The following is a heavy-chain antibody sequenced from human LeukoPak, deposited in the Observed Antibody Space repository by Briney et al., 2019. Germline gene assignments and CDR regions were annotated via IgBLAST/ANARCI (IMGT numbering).Heavy chain of an antibody. Sequence: SVKVSCKASGGTFSSYAISWVRQAPGQGLEWMGGIIPIFGTANYAQKFQGRVTITADESTSTAYMELSSLRSEDTAVYYCARRGSPYYGSGSYYKERRYYFDYWGQGTLVTVSS. CDR3: ARRGSPYYGSGSYYKERRYYFDY. J-gene: IGHJ4*02. V-gene: IGHV1-69*13. D-gene: IGHD3-10*01. CDR2: IIPIFGTA. CDR1: GGTFSSYA.